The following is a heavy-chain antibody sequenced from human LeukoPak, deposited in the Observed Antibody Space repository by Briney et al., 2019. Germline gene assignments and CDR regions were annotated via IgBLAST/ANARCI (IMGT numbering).Heavy chain of an antibody. V-gene: IGHV1-69*13. CDR3: ARDPRNHYGDSNWFDP. CDR1: GGTFSSYA. Sequence: ALVKVSCKASGGTFSSYAISWVRQAPGQGLEWMGGIIPNFGTANYAQKFQGRVTITADESTSTAYMELSSLRSEDTAVYYCARDPRNHYGDSNWFDPWGQGTLVTVSS. CDR2: IIPNFGTA. D-gene: IGHD4-17*01. J-gene: IGHJ5*02.